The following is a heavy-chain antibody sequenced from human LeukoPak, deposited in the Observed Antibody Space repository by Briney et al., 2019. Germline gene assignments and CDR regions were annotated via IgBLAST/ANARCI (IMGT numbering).Heavy chain of an antibody. Sequence: SETLSLTCTVSGGSISSGSYYWSWIRQPAGKGLEWIGRIYTSGSTNYNPSLKSRVTISVDTSKNQFSLKLSSVTAADTAVYYCAREEGGRGTVTTYFDYWGQGTLVTVSS. V-gene: IGHV4-61*02. J-gene: IGHJ4*02. CDR1: GGSISSGSYY. CDR2: IYTSGST. CDR3: AREEGGRGTVTTYFDY. D-gene: IGHD4-17*01.